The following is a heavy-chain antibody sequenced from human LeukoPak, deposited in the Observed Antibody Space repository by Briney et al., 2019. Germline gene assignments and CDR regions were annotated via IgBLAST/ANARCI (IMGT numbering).Heavy chain of an antibody. Sequence: ASVKVSCKASGYTFTGYYMHWVRQAPGQGLEWMGWINPNSGGTNYAQKFQGRVTMTRDTSISTAYMELSSLRSEDTAVYYCARASNVYDFWSGYWHYYYYMDVWGKGTTVTVSS. J-gene: IGHJ6*03. CDR1: GYTFTGYY. CDR3: ARASNVYDFWSGYWHYYYYMDV. CDR2: INPNSGGT. D-gene: IGHD3-3*01. V-gene: IGHV1-2*02.